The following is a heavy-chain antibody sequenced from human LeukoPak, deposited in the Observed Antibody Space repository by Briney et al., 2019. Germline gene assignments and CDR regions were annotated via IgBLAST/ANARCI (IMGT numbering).Heavy chain of an antibody. J-gene: IGHJ4*02. CDR1: GFTFSSYW. V-gene: IGHV3-74*01. CDR2: INSDGSST. CDR3: AREVGETYYYDSSGYYYDY. Sequence: GGSLRLSCAASGFTFSSYWMHWVRQAPRKGLVWVSRINSDGSSTSYADSVKGRFTISRDNAKNTLYLQMNSLRAEDTAVYYCAREVGETYYYDSSGYYYDYWGQGTLVTVSS. D-gene: IGHD3-22*01.